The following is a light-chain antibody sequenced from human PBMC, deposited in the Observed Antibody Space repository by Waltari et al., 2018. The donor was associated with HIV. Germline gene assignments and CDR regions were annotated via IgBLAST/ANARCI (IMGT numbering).Light chain of an antibody. CDR3: ATWDDILSGYL. Sequence: QSVPTQPPSASGTPGQRVAISCSGSNSNIGSNFVYWYQQLPGTAPKLLIYKDNQRPSGVPERFSASKSGSSCSLAISGLRSEDEAEYYCATWDDILSGYLFGTGTKVTVL. V-gene: IGLV1-47*01. CDR1: NSNIGSNF. J-gene: IGLJ1*01. CDR2: KDN.